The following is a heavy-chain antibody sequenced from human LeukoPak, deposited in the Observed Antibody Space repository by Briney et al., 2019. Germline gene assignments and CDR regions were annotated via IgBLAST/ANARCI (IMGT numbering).Heavy chain of an antibody. CDR3: AKDDGDYARGYYFDH. J-gene: IGHJ4*02. Sequence: GGSLRLSCAASGFTFSSYAMSWVRQAPGKGLEWVSGISGSGDNTYYADSVKGRFTISRDNSKNTLYVQVNSLGTEDTAAYYCAKDDGDYARGYYFDHWGQGTLVTVSS. D-gene: IGHD4-17*01. CDR1: GFTFSSYA. CDR2: ISGSGDNT. V-gene: IGHV3-23*01.